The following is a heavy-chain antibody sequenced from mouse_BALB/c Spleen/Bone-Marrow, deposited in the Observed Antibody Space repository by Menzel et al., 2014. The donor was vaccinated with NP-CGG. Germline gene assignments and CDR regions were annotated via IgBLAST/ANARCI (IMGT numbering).Heavy chain of an antibody. D-gene: IGHD2-4*01. Sequence: DVQLVESGAELVKPGASVKLSCTASGFNIKDTYMHWVKQRPEQGLEWIGRIDPANGNTKYDPKFQGKATITADTSSNTAYLQLSRLTSEDTAVYYCAGLRPRFEFAYWGQGTLVTVSA. CDR2: IDPANGNT. CDR3: AGLRPRFEFAY. V-gene: IGHV14-3*02. CDR1: GFNIKDTY. J-gene: IGHJ3*01.